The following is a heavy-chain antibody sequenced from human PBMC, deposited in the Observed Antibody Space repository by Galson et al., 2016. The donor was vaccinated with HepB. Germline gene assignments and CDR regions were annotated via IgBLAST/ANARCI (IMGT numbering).Heavy chain of an antibody. CDR1: GFTFRHHW. D-gene: IGHD6-19*01. V-gene: IGHV3-74*01. CDR2: VAPSGDVT. CDR3: ATGWLRD. Sequence: SLRLSCAASGFTFRHHWMQWVRQAPGKGLLLVSRVAPSGDVTRYADSVRGRFSTSRDNAKNTVYLEMNSLRVEDTAVYYCATGWLRDWGQGTLVTVSS. J-gene: IGHJ4*02.